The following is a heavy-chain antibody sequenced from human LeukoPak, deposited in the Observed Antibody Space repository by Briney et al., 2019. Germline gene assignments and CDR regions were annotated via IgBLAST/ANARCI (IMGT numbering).Heavy chain of an antibody. V-gene: IGHV3-74*01. CDR1: GFTFSSYW. J-gene: IGHJ1*01. CDR3: ARAPSEIGGYYPEYFRH. CDR2: IKSDGKT. Sequence: GGSLRLSCAACGFTFSSYWMHWVRQAPGKGLVWVSRIKSDGKTNYADSVKGRFTISRDNAKNTVSLQMNSLRAEDTGVYYCARAPSEIGGYYPEYFRHWGQGTLVTVSS. D-gene: IGHD3-22*01.